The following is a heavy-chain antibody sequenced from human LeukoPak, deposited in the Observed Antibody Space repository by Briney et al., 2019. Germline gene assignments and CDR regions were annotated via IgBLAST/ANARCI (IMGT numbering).Heavy chain of an antibody. Sequence: ASVKVSCKASGYTFTGYYMHRVRQAPGQGLEWMGWINPNSGGTNYAQKFQGRVTMTRDTSISTAYMELSRLRSDDTAVYYCARDLFRYCSGGSCYWESSGNWFDPWGQETLVTVSS. CDR1: GYTFTGYY. CDR3: ARDLFRYCSGGSCYWESSGNWFDP. V-gene: IGHV1-2*02. D-gene: IGHD2-15*01. J-gene: IGHJ5*02. CDR2: INPNSGGT.